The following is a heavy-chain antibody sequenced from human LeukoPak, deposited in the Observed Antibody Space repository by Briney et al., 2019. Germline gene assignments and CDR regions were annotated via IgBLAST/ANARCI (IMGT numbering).Heavy chain of an antibody. D-gene: IGHD3-22*01. CDR1: GYSFTSYW. J-gene: IGHJ4*02. CDR3: ARPGYYYDSSGYVIDY. CDR2: IYPGDSDT. V-gene: IGHV5-51*01. Sequence: GESLKISCKGSGYSFTSYWIGWVRQMPGKGLEWVGIIYPGDSDTRYSPSFQGQVTISADKSISTAYLQWSSLNASDTAMYYCARPGYYYDSSGYVIDYWGQGTLVTVSS.